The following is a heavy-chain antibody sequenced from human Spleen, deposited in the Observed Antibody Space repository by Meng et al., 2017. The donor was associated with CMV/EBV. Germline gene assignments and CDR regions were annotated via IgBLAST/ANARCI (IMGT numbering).Heavy chain of an antibody. J-gene: IGHJ4*02. CDR3: AREAAGDYDSSGPVDY. Sequence: SETLSLTCTVSGGSISSSSYCWGWIRQPPGKGLEWIGSLYYSGSTYYNPSLKSRVTISIDTSKRQFSLKVNSVTAADTAVYYCAREAAGDYDSSGPVDYWGQGTLVTVS. CDR2: LYYSGST. CDR1: GGSISSSSYC. V-gene: IGHV4-39*07. D-gene: IGHD3-22*01.